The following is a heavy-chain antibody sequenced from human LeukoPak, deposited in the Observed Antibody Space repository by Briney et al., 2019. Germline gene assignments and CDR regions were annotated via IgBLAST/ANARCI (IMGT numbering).Heavy chain of an antibody. CDR3: ARGDYYHVY. V-gene: IGHV3-11*04. CDR1: GFTFSDYY. D-gene: IGHD3-10*02. J-gene: IGHJ4*02. Sequence: PGGSLRLSCAASGFTFSDYYMTWVRQAPGQGLEWVSYISGSGRTIYYADSVKGRFTISRDNAQNSLYLQMNSLRAEDTAVYYCARGDYYHVYWGQGTLVTVSS. CDR2: ISGSGRTI.